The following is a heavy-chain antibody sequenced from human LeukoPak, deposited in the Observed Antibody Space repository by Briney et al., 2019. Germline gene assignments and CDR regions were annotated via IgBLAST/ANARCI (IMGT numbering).Heavy chain of an antibody. CDR2: IHYSGLT. D-gene: IGHD1-7*01. CDR1: GGSVNGYY. Sequence: SETLSLTCTVSGGSVNGYYWDWIRQAPGKGLEWIGFIHYSGLTVYSPSLQSRVSMSVDTSRNQFSLDLSSVTAADTALYYCARDPPEDEWNSLDSWGQGILVTVSS. V-gene: IGHV4-59*02. J-gene: IGHJ4*02. CDR3: ARDPPEDEWNSLDS.